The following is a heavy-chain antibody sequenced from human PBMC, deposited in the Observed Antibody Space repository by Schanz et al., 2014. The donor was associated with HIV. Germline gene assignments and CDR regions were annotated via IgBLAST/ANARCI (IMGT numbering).Heavy chain of an antibody. CDR1: GYTFTDHY. CDR2: INPIGGIT. Sequence: QVQLVQSGAEVRKPGASVKVSCKASGYTFTDHYIHWMRQAPGQGLEWMAIINPIGGITSYAQKYQGRITVTRDTSTTTFYMEVSSLRSDDTAVYYCARATYTSGWYGVDYWGHGTLVTVSS. V-gene: IGHV1-46*01. D-gene: IGHD6-19*01. CDR3: ARATYTSGWYGVDY. J-gene: IGHJ4*01.